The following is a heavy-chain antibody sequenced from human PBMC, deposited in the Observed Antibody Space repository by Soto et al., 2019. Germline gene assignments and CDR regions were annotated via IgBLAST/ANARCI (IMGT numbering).Heavy chain of an antibody. CDR3: ARELPPDL. J-gene: IGHJ5*02. CDR1: GFTVSSKY. CDR2: IWSAGLT. Sequence: GGSLRLSCAASGFTVSSKYMNWVRQAPGKGLEWVSIIWSAGLTYYADSVRGRFTISRDISKNILFLQMNNLRAEDSAIYYCARELPPDLWGQGTLVTVS. V-gene: IGHV3-53*01. D-gene: IGHD2-15*01.